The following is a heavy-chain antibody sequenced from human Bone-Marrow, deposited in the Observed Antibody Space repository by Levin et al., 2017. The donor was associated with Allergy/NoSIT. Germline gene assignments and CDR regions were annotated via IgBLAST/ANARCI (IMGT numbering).Heavy chain of an antibody. CDR1: GGTFSSYA. V-gene: IGHV1-69*01. Sequence: KISCKASGGTFSSYAISWVRQAPGQGLEWMGGIIPIFGTANYAQKFQGRVTITADESTSTAYMELSSLRSEDTAVYYCARDPSGAITIFGVEGLSYWGQGTLVTVSS. D-gene: IGHD3-3*01. J-gene: IGHJ4*02. CDR2: IIPIFGTA. CDR3: ARDPSGAITIFGVEGLSY.